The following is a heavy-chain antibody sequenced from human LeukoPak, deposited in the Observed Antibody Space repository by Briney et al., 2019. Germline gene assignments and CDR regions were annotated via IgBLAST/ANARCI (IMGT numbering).Heavy chain of an antibody. J-gene: IGHJ4*02. CDR1: GFAFSGYW. CDR3: AMIEQVVSNVEGGY. D-gene: IGHD6-6*01. Sequence: GGSLRLSCAASGFAFSGYWMSWVRQAPGKGLEWVANIKQDGGEGCYVDSVKGRFTISRDNAKNSLYLQMNSLRAEDTAVYFCAMIEQVVSNVEGGYWGQGTLVTVSS. CDR2: IKQDGGEG. V-gene: IGHV3-7*01.